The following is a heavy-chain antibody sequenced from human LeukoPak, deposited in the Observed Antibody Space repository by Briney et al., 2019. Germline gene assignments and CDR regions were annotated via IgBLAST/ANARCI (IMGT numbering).Heavy chain of an antibody. CDR3: ARKKGGLYSSSWTPGY. V-gene: IGHV3-23*01. CDR1: GVTFSSYA. J-gene: IGHJ4*02. CDR2: ISGSGGSR. D-gene: IGHD6-13*01. Sequence: GGSLRLSCAASGVTFSSYAMSWVRQAPGKGLEWVSGISGSGGSRYYADSVKGRFTISRDNSKNTLYLQMNSLRAEDTAVYYSARKKGGLYSSSWTPGYWGQGTLVTVSS.